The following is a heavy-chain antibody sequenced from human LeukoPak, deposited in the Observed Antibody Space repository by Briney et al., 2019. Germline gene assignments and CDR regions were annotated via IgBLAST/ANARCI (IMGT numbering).Heavy chain of an antibody. D-gene: IGHD2-2*01. CDR2: ISAYNGNT. Sequence: GASVKVSCKASGYTFTSYGISWVRQAPGQGLEWMGWISAYNGNTNYAQKLQGRVTMTTDTSTSTAYMELRSLRSDDTAVYYCARAISTFVVVPAAKVCWFDPWGQGTLVTVSS. CDR3: ARAISTFVVVPAAKVCWFDP. V-gene: IGHV1-18*01. J-gene: IGHJ5*02. CDR1: GYTFTSYG.